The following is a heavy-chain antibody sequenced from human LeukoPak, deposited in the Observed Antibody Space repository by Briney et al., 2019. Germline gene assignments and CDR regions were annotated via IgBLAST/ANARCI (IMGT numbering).Heavy chain of an antibody. J-gene: IGHJ3*02. CDR2: INPNSGGT. CDR3: ACLPPRTRGAFDI. Sequence: GASVKVSCKASGYTFTGYYMHWVRQAPGQGLEWMGWINPNSGGTNYAQKFQGRVTMTRDTSISTAYMELSRLRSDDTAVYECACLPPRTRGAFDIWGQGTMVTVSS. CDR1: GYTFTGYY. V-gene: IGHV1-2*02. D-gene: IGHD1-14*01.